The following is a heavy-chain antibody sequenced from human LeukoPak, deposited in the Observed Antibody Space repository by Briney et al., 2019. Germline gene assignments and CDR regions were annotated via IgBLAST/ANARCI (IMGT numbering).Heavy chain of an antibody. CDR2: VNLQGST. J-gene: IGHJ4*02. V-gene: IGHV4-4*02. CDR3: ASLNCSGDNCYLEY. D-gene: IGHD2-15*01. Sequence: PSETLSLTCGVSGGSITSTNYWTWVRQPPGKGLEWIGEVNLQGSTNYNPSLMGRVAISVDMSENHISLQLTSVTAADTAVYYCASLNCSGDNCYLEYWGQGTLVTVSS. CDR1: GGSITSTNY.